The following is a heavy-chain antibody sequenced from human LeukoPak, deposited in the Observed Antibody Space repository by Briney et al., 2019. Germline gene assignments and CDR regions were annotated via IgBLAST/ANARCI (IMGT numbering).Heavy chain of an antibody. J-gene: IGHJ6*03. CDR3: ARDRAKSYSNYDYYYYYMDV. CDR2: INPSGGST. Sequence: EASVKVSCKASGYTFTDYYMHWVRQAPGQGLEWMGIINPSGGSTSYAQKFQGRVTMTRDMSTSTVYMELSSLRSEDTAVYYCARDRAKSYSNYDYYYYYMDVWGKGTTVTVSS. D-gene: IGHD4-11*01. V-gene: IGHV1-46*01. CDR1: GYTFTDYY.